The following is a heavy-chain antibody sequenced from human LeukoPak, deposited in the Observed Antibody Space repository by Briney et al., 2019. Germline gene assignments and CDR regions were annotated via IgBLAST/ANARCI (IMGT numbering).Heavy chain of an antibody. CDR3: AREQSFEHPADC. Sequence: SVKVSCKASRGTFISYAISWVRQAPGQGLEWMGGIIPIFGTANYAQKFQGRVTITADESTSTAYMELSSLRSEDTAVYYCAREQSFEHPADCWGQGTLVTVSS. CDR1: RGTFISYA. J-gene: IGHJ4*02. D-gene: IGHD1/OR15-1a*01. V-gene: IGHV1-69*13. CDR2: IIPIFGTA.